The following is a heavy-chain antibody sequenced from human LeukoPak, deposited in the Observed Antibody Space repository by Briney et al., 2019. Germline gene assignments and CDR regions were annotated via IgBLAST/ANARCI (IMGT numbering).Heavy chain of an antibody. CDR1: GYSISSGYY. CDR3: ARRVGYCHPLCFFHRFLDF. CDR2: LYDSGSS. J-gene: IGHJ4*02. Sequence: SETLSLTCTVSGYSISSGYYWGWIRQPPGKGLEWIGSLYDSGSSYYNPSLKSRVTLSVDTSKNELSLQLNSVTVADTAVYFWARRVGYCHPLCFFHRFLDFRGQGTLVAVSS. D-gene: IGHD2-15*01. V-gene: IGHV4-38-2*02.